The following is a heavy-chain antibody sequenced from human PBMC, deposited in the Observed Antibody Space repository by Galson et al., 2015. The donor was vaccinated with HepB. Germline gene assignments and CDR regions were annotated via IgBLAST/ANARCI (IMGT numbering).Heavy chain of an antibody. CDR2: ISAYNGNT. D-gene: IGHD3-10*01. V-gene: IGHV1-18*04. J-gene: IGHJ4*02. CDR1: GYTFTSYG. Sequence: SVKVSCKASGYTFTSYGISWVRQAPGQGLEWMGWISAYNGNTNYAQKLQGRVTMTTDTSTSTAYMELRSLRSDDTAVYYCARWALVIYGSGHYFDYWGQGTLVTVSS. CDR3: ARWALVIYGSGHYFDY.